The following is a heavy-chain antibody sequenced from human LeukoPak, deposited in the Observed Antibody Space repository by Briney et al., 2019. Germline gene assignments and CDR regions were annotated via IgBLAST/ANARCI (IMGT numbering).Heavy chain of an antibody. V-gene: IGHV1-24*01. CDR3: ATENFGYSSGWYGNYYYYYMDV. CDR2: FDPEDGET. Sequence: ASVKVSCKVSGYTLTELSMHWVRQAPGKGREWMGGFDPEDGETIYAQKFQGRVTMTEDTSTDTAYMELSSLRSEDTAVYYCATENFGYSSGWYGNYYYYYMDVWGKGTTVTVSS. J-gene: IGHJ6*03. CDR1: GYTLTELS. D-gene: IGHD6-19*01.